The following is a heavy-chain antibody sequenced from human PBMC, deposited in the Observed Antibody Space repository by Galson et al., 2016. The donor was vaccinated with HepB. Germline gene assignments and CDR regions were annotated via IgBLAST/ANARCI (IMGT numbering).Heavy chain of an antibody. CDR1: GFSLRTTGVG. D-gene: IGHD1-26*01. CDR3: AHRRGSGSPWAYGAFDI. J-gene: IGHJ3*02. CDR2: KYWDDDK. V-gene: IGHV2-5*02. Sequence: PALVKPTQTLTLTCTFSGFSLRTTGVGVGWIRQPPGKALEWLALKYWDDDKYYNPSLKTRLIITKDTSKNQVVLTMTNMDPVDTATYYCAHRRGSGSPWAYGAFDIWGQGTMVTVSS.